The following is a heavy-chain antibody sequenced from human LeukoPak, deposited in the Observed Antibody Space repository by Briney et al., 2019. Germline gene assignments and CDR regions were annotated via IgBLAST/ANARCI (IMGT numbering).Heavy chain of an antibody. Sequence: GGSLRLSCVVSGFNVSSNFMSWVRQAPGKGPEWVSVIYTSGITYYADSVRGRFTISRDNSKNTLYLQMDSLTAEDTAVYYCAREDAGGTYSFDYWGQGTLVTVSS. CDR2: IYTSGIT. D-gene: IGHD1-26*01. CDR3: AREDAGGTYSFDY. J-gene: IGHJ4*02. CDR1: GFNVSSNF. V-gene: IGHV3-66*01.